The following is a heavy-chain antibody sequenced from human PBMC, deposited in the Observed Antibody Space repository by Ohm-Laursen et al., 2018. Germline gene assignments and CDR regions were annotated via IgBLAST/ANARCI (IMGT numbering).Heavy chain of an antibody. V-gene: IGHV3-23*01. Sequence: SLRLSCTASGFTFSSYAMSWVRQAPGKGLEWVSAISGSGGSTYYADSVKGRFTISRDNSKNTVYLQMTSLRAEDTAVYYCARGRNDYPRYSFDYWGQGTLVTVSS. CDR3: ARGRNDYPRYSFDY. CDR1: GFTFSSYA. D-gene: IGHD4-11*01. J-gene: IGHJ4*02. CDR2: ISGSGGST.